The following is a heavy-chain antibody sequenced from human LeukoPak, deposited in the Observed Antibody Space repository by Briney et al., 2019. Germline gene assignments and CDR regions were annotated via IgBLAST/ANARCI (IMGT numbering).Heavy chain of an antibody. CDR3: ARRDLRGIVY. J-gene: IGHJ4*02. Sequence: PGGSLRLSCAASGFTFSSYAMSWVRQAPGKGLEWVSSISRSSTFTFYADSVKGRFTISRDDAKRSVYLHMNSLRDTAVYYCARRDLRGIVYWGQGTLVTVSS. CDR2: ISRSSTFT. V-gene: IGHV3-21*01. CDR1: GFTFSSYA. D-gene: IGHD3-10*01.